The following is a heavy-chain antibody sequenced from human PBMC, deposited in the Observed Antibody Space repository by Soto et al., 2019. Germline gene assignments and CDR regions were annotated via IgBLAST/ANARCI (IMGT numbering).Heavy chain of an antibody. CDR2: INAGNGNT. D-gene: IGHD2-21*01. J-gene: IGHJ6*02. CDR1: GYTFTIYA. V-gene: IGHV1-3*01. CDR3: AKDPIFMGGNYYYYYGMDV. Sequence: ASVKVSCKASGYTFTIYAMHWVRQAPGQRLEWMGWINAGNGNTKYSQKFQGRVTITRDTSASTAYMELSSLRAEDTAVYYCAKDPIFMGGNYYYYYGMDVWGQGTTVTVSS.